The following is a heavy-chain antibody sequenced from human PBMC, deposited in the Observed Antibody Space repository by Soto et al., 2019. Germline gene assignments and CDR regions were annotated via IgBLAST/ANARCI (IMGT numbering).Heavy chain of an antibody. CDR3: AKRIDFWSGYYTGLLDY. Sequence: EVQLLESGGGLVQPGGSLRLSCAASGFTFSSYAMSWVRQAPGKGLEWVSAISGSGGSTYYADSVKGRFTISRDNSKNTLYLQMNSLRAADTAVYYCAKRIDFWSGYYTGLLDYWGQGTLVTVSS. CDR1: GFTFSSYA. CDR2: ISGSGGST. J-gene: IGHJ4*02. D-gene: IGHD3-3*01. V-gene: IGHV3-23*01.